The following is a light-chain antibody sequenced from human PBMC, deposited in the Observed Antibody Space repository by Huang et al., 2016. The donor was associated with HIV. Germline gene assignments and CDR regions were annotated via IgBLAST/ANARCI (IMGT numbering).Light chain of an antibody. CDR1: QSVGNN. J-gene: IGKJ1*01. CDR2: AAS. V-gene: IGKV3-15*01. Sequence: EIVMTQSPATLSVSTGERATLSCRASQSVGNNLAWYQQRRGQAPRLLIYAASTRACGIPARFSGSGSGTEFTLTVSSLQAEDFAVYYCQQHNTWPRTFGQGTRV. CDR3: QQHNTWPRT.